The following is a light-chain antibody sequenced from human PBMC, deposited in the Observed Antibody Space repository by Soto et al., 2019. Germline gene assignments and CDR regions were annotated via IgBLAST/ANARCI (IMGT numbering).Light chain of an antibody. J-gene: IGLJ3*02. Sequence: QSALTQPPSASGSPGQSVTISCTGTSSDVGAYDYVCWYQQHPGKAPKLMIYEVNKRPSGVPDRFSGSKSGNTASLTVSGLQAGDEADYYSAAWDDSLNGLVFGGGTQLTVL. CDR2: EVN. CDR3: AAWDDSLNGLV. CDR1: SSDVGAYDY. V-gene: IGLV2-8*01.